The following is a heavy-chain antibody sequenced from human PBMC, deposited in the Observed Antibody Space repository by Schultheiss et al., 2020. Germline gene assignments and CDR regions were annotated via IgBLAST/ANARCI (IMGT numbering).Heavy chain of an antibody. CDR1: GGSISSSSYY. CDR2: INHSGST. D-gene: IGHD6-19*01. CDR3: ARGYGSVAAPFDY. J-gene: IGHJ4*02. Sequence: SETLSLTCTVSGGSISSSSYYWSWIRQPPGKGLEWIGEINHSGSTNYNPSLKSRVTISVDTSKNQFSLKLSSVTAADTAVYYCARGYGSVAAPFDYWGQGTLVTVSS. V-gene: IGHV4-39*07.